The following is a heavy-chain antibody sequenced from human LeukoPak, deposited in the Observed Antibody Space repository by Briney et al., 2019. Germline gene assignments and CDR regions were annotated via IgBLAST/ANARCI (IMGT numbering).Heavy chain of an antibody. CDR3: VRGLGAAAALVEV. CDR2: LSSGGHT. V-gene: IGHV3-66*01. CDR1: GVSASNYY. D-gene: IGHD6-13*01. J-gene: IGHJ6*04. Sequence: GRTPRLACVPSGVSASNYYTSWGRRAPGKDLWRAAVLSSGGHTLSADPAKGRVTISRESAKNTWFLQRRSLRADGTGHYYCVRGLGAAAALVEVWGEGTAVTVSS.